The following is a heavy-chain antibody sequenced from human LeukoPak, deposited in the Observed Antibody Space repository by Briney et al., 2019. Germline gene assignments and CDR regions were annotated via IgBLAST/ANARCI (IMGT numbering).Heavy chain of an antibody. V-gene: IGHV4-59*01. Sequence: SETLSLTCTVSGESISGFYWNWIRQPPGKGLEWIGYIYYNGNTNYNPSLKSRVTISVDTSKNQFSLKLSSVTAADTAVYYCAGPSSMAGRQGQTRSAFDIWGQGTMVTVSS. CDR1: GESISGFY. D-gene: IGHD2-2*01. CDR3: AGPSSMAGRQGQTRSAFDI. J-gene: IGHJ3*02. CDR2: IYYNGNT.